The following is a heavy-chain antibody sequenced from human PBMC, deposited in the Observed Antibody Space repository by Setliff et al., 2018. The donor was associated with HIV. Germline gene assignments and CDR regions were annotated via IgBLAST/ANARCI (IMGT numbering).Heavy chain of an antibody. V-gene: IGHV4-61*02. CDR3: ARSLRYFDWSLHY. D-gene: IGHD3-9*01. Sequence: SETLSLTCTVSGGSISSGNYYWSWIRQPAGKGLEWIGRLYISGSTNYNPSLKSRVTTSVDASKKQFSLNLSSVTAADTAVYYCARSLRYFDWSLHYWGQGMLVTVSS. CDR2: LYISGST. CDR1: GGSISSGNYY. J-gene: IGHJ4*02.